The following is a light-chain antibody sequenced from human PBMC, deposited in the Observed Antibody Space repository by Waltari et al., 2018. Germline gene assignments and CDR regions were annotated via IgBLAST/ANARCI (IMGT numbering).Light chain of an antibody. Sequence: SSDLTQDPAVSVALGQTVLLTCQGDSLTTYSANWYQQKPGPAPLLLIYAKTKRPSGNPDRFSGSSSGNTASLTITGAKAEDEADYYCNSRDNSGNQPFGGGTKLTVL. CDR3: NSRDNSGNQP. V-gene: IGLV3-19*01. CDR2: AKT. J-gene: IGLJ2*01. CDR1: SLTTYS.